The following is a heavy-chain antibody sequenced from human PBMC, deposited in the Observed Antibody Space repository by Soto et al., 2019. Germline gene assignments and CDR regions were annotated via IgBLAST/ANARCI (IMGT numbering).Heavy chain of an antibody. J-gene: IGHJ4*02. Sequence: QVQLQESGPGLVKPSQTLSLTCTVSGGSISSGGYYWSWLRQHPGKGLEWIGYIFDSGTTYYNPSLKSRVTMSVAPSKSQFSLRLTSVTATDTAVYYCASQASGWYPDYWGQGTLVTVSS. CDR3: ASQASGWYPDY. D-gene: IGHD6-19*01. CDR2: IFDSGTT. CDR1: GGSISSGGYY. V-gene: IGHV4-31*03.